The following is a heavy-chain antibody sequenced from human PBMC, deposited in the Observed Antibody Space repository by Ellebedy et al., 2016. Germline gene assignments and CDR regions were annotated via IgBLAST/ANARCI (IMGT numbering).Heavy chain of an antibody. CDR2: ISAYNGNT. V-gene: IGHV1-18*01. J-gene: IGHJ4*02. Sequence: ASVKVSXKASGHTFTSYGISWVRQAPGQGLEWMGWISAYNGNTNYAQKLQDRVTMTTDTFTSTAYMELRSLRFDDTAVYYCARVPYGDYVWGYFDYWGQGTLVTVSS. D-gene: IGHD4-17*01. CDR3: ARVPYGDYVWGYFDY. CDR1: GHTFTSYG.